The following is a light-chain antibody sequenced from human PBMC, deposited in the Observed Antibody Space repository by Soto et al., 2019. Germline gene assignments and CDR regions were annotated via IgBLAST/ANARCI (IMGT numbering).Light chain of an antibody. CDR3: SSYTSSSTYV. V-gene: IGLV2-11*01. J-gene: IGLJ1*01. CDR2: HVA. Sequence: QSALTQPRSVSGSPGQSVTISCSGTSSDVGGYEYVSWYQQHPGKAPTLIIYHVAQRPSGVPDRFSASKSGTTASLTISGLQAEDEADYYCSSYTSSSTYVFGTGTKLTVL. CDR1: SSDVGGYEY.